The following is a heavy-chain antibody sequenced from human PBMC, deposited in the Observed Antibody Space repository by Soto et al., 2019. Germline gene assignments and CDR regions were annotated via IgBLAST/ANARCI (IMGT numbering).Heavy chain of an antibody. V-gene: IGHV1-18*01. CDR3: ATCSATVPIYGPQHSYYMDV. CDR2: ISAYNGDT. J-gene: IGHJ6*03. Sequence: ASVKVSCKASGYTFTSYGISWVRQAPGQGLEWMGWISAYNGDTNYAQKLQGRVTMTTDTSTSTAYMELRSLRSDDTAVYYCATCSATVPIYGPQHSYYMDVWGQGTPVPVSS. D-gene: IGHD4-4*01. CDR1: GYTFTSYG.